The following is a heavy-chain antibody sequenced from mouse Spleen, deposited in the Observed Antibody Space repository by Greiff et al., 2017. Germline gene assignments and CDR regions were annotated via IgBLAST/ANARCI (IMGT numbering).Heavy chain of an antibody. J-gene: IGHJ2*01. V-gene: IGHV1-76*01. CDR3: AREYYGSRYYFDY. CDR1: GYTFTDYY. D-gene: IGHD1-1*01. CDR2: IYPGSGNT. Sequence: QVQLQQSGAELVRPGASVKLSCKASGYTFTDYYINWVKQRPGQGLEWIARIYPGSGNTYYNEKFKGKATLTAEKSSSTAYMQLSSLTSEDSAVYFCAREYYGSRYYFDYWGQGTTLTVSS.